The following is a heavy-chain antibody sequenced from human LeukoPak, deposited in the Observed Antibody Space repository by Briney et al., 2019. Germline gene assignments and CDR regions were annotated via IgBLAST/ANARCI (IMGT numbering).Heavy chain of an antibody. D-gene: IGHD6-19*01. V-gene: IGHV1-18*01. Sequence: ASVKVSCKASGYTFTSYGIRWVRQAPGQGLEWMGWISAYNGNTNYAQKLQGRVTMTTDTSTSTAYMELRSLRSDDTAVYYCARDGREQWLVSWNGKGFDYWGQGTLVTVSS. J-gene: IGHJ4*02. CDR2: ISAYNGNT. CDR3: ARDGREQWLVSWNGKGFDY. CDR1: GYTFTSYG.